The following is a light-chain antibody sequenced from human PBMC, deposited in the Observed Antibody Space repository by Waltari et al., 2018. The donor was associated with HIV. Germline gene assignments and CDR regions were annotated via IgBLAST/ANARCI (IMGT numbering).Light chain of an antibody. CDR1: SSDVGGYNS. V-gene: IGLV2-8*01. Sequence: SALTQPPSASGSPGPSLTISCTGTSSDVGGYNSVSWYQQHPGKAPKLMIYEVTKRPSGVPDRFSGSKSGNTASLTVSGLQAEDEADYYCSSYAGSNNLVFGGGTKLTVL. CDR3: SSYAGSNNLV. CDR2: EVT. J-gene: IGLJ3*02.